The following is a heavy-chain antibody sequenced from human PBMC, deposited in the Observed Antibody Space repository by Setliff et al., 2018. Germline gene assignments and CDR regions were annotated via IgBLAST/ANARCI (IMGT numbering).Heavy chain of an antibody. CDR2: ISAYNGNT. CDR1: GYTFTSYG. J-gene: IGHJ3*02. D-gene: IGHD2-2*01. V-gene: IGHV1-18*01. CDR3: ARRAPAAMADAFDI. Sequence: ASVKVSCKASGYTFTSYGISWVRQAPGQELEWMGWISAYNGNTNYAQKLQGRVTMTTDTSTSTAYMELRSLRSDDTAVYYCARRAPAAMADAFDIWGQGTMVTVSS.